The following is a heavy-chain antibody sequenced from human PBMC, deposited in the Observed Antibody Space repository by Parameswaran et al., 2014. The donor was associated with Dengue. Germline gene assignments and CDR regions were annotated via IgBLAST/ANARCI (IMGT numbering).Heavy chain of an antibody. D-gene: IGHD3-3*01. J-gene: IGHJ6*03. V-gene: IGHV2-26*01. Sequence: IRQPPGKALEWLAHIFSNDEKSYSTSLKSRLTISKDTSKSQVVLTMTNMDPVDTATYYCARNTYYDFWSGYGYYYYYYMDVWGKGTTVTVSS. CDR3: ARNTYYDFWSGYGYYYYYYMDV. CDR2: IFSNDEK.